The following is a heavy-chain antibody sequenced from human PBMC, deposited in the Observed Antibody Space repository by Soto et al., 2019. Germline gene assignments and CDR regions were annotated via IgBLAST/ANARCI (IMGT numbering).Heavy chain of an antibody. J-gene: IGHJ6*02. CDR3: ARYRYGWSADSIYGMDV. D-gene: IGHD6-19*01. Sequence: QVQLVESGGGVVQPGRSLRLSCVASGFTFSDYVIHWVRQAQGKGLEWLAVISYDGSGEYYADSVKGRFTISGDNSKNIVYLQMNSLRAEDTAVYYCARYRYGWSADSIYGMDVWGQGTTVTVSS. V-gene: IGHV3-30*04. CDR1: GFTFSDYV. CDR2: ISYDGSGE.